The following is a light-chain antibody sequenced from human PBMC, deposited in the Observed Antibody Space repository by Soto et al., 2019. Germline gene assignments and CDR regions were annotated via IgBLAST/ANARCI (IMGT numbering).Light chain of an antibody. V-gene: IGKV3-20*01. CDR1: QSVSSSY. CDR2: GAS. CDR3: QQYGSSRRT. J-gene: IGKJ1*01. Sequence: EIVLTQSPGTLSLCPGERATLSCRASQSVSSSYLAWYQQKPGQAPRLLIYGASSRATGIPDRFSGSGSGTDFTLTISRLEPEDFAVYYCQQYGSSRRTFGQGTKV.